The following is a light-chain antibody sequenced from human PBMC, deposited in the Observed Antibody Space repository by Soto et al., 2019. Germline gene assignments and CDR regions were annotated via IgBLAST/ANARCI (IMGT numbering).Light chain of an antibody. CDR3: SSHAGRINVV. J-gene: IGLJ2*01. Sequence: QSALTQPPSASGSPGQSVTISCTGTSSDVGGYDYVSWYQQHPGKAPKLMIYEVTKRPSGVPDRFSGSKSGNTASLTVSGLQDEDEADYYCSSHAGRINVVFGGGTKLTVL. CDR2: EVT. V-gene: IGLV2-8*01. CDR1: SSDVGGYDY.